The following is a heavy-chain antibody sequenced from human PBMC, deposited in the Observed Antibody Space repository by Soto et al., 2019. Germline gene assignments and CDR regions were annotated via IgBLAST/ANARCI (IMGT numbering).Heavy chain of an antibody. CDR1: GGSISSYY. CDR3: ARQRVAVAGFNYYYYGMDV. J-gene: IGHJ6*02. Sequence: SETLSLTXTVSGGSISSYYWSWIRQPPGKGLEWIGYIYYSGSTNYNPSLKSRVTISVDTSKNQFSLKLSSVTAADTAVYYCARQRVAVAGFNYYYYGMDVWGQGTTVTVSS. V-gene: IGHV4-59*01. D-gene: IGHD6-19*01. CDR2: IYYSGST.